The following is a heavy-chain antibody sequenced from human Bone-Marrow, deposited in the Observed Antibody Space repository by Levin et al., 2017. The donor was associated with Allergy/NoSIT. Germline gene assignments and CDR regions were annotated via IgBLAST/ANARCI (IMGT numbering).Heavy chain of an antibody. J-gene: IGHJ4*02. CDR3: ARMYAAGWFGSWGY. Sequence: GGSLRLSCGVSGFKFSDYLMGWVRQTPGKGLEWVANIKKDGSDTFYAESVKGRFSISRDNNNNSLFLQIHGLRAEDTAVYYCARMYAAGWFGSWGYWGQGTLVIVSS. V-gene: IGHV3-7*01. D-gene: IGHD2-8*01. CDR2: IKKDGSDT. CDR1: GFKFSDYL.